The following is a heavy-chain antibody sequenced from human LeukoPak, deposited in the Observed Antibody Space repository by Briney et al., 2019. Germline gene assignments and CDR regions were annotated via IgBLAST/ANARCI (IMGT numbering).Heavy chain of an antibody. CDR3: AKDAWATIYYYDSSGYFDY. V-gene: IGHV3-7*01. D-gene: IGHD3-22*01. CDR2: IKQDGSEI. J-gene: IGHJ4*02. CDR1: GFTFSSYW. Sequence: GSLRLSCAVSGFTFSSYWMSWVRQAPGKGLEWVASIKQDGSEIQYADSVKGRFTISRDNSKNTLYLQMNSLRAEDTAVYYCAKDAWATIYYYDSSGYFDYWGQGTLVTVSS.